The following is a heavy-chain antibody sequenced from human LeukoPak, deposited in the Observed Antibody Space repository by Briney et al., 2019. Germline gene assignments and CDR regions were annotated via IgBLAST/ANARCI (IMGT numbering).Heavy chain of an antibody. CDR3: AKDWGHCSGGNCYYFDY. Sequence: GGSLRLSCAASGFTFSSHGIHWVRQVPGKGLEWLAVISYDGTNKYYADSVKGRFTISRDNSKNTLYLQVNSLRPEDTAVYYCAKDWGHCSGGNCYYFDYWGQGTLVTVSS. D-gene: IGHD2-15*01. CDR2: ISYDGTNK. J-gene: IGHJ4*02. CDR1: GFTFSSHG. V-gene: IGHV3-30*18.